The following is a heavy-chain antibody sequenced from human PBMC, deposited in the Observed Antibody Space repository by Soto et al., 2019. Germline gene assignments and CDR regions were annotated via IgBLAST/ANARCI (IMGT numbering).Heavy chain of an antibody. CDR2: IRGNGDRT. V-gene: IGHV3-23*01. CDR1: GFAFSNYA. Sequence: EEQLLESGVALVGPGGSLRLSCAASGFAFSNYAMTWVRQAPVKGLEWLSRIRGNGDRTYYAESVKGRFTISSANSARTLVLQLNSLSADSTPGSCCASAEVTAVFGWWGQGKLVSVSS. D-gene: IGHD2-21*02. J-gene: IGHJ4*02. CDR3: ASAEVTAVFGW.